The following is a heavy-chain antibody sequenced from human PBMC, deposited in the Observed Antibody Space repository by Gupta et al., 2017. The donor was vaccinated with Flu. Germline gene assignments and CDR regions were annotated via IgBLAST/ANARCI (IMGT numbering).Heavy chain of an antibody. CDR3: AREVLAVTTNFNGLDY. CDR2: IYTSGST. J-gene: IGHJ4*02. CDR1: GGSISSGSYY. D-gene: IGHD4-17*01. Sequence: QVQLQESGPGLVKPSQTLSLTCTVSGGSISSGSYYWSWIRQPAGKGLEWIGRIYTSGSTNYNPSLKSRVTISVDTSKNQFSLKLSSVTAADTAVYYCAREVLAVTTNFNGLDYWGQGTLVTVSS. V-gene: IGHV4-61*02.